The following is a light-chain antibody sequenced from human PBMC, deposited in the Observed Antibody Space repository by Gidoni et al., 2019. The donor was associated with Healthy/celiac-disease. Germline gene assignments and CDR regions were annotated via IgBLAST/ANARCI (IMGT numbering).Light chain of an antibody. J-gene: IGKJ4*01. V-gene: IGKV1-9*01. CDR3: QQLNSYLPLT. CDR1: QGMSSY. Sequence: IQLTQSPSFLSAAVGDRVTITCRASQGMSSYLAWYKQKPGKALKLLIYAASTLQSGVPSRLSGSGSGTEVTLTISSLQPEDFATYYCQQLNSYLPLTFGGGTKVEIK. CDR2: AAS.